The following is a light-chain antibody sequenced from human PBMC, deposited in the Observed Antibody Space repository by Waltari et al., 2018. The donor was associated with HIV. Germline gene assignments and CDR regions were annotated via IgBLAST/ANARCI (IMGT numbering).Light chain of an antibody. Sequence: QSVLTQPPSVSAAPGQKVTISCSGSTSNIGNDYVSWYQHVPGAAPRLLIYDNNKRPSGIPDRFSGSRSGTSATPGITGLQTGDEAHYYCGTWDRSLSAAVFGGGTKLTVL. J-gene: IGLJ3*02. CDR3: GTWDRSLSAAV. CDR1: TSNIGNDY. V-gene: IGLV1-51*01. CDR2: DNN.